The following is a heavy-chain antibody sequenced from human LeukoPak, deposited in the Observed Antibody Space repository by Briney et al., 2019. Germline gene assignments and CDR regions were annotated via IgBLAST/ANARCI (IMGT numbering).Heavy chain of an antibody. J-gene: IGHJ3*02. CDR1: GYTFTSYV. CDR2: ISAYNGNT. D-gene: IGHD3-22*01. CDR3: ARGRGYYDSSGLSDI. V-gene: IGHV1-18*01. Sequence: ASVKVSCKASGYTFTSYVISWVRQAPGQGREWMGWISAYNGNTNYAQKLQGRVTMTTDTSTSTAYMGLRSLRSDDTAVYYCARGRGYYDSSGLSDIWGQGTMVTVSS.